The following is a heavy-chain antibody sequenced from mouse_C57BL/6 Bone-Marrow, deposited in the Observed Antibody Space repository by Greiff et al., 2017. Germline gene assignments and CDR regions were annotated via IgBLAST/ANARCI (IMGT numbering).Heavy chain of an antibody. V-gene: IGHV2-5*01. Sequence: QVQLKESGPGLVQPSQSLSITCTVSGFSLTSYGVHWVRQSPGKGLEWLGVIWRGGSTDYNAAFMSRLSITKDNSKSQVFFKMNSLQADDTAIYYCAKNGGYYGSSYGFAYWGQGTLVTVSA. J-gene: IGHJ3*01. D-gene: IGHD1-1*01. CDR2: IWRGGST. CDR3: AKNGGYYGSSYGFAY. CDR1: GFSLTSYG.